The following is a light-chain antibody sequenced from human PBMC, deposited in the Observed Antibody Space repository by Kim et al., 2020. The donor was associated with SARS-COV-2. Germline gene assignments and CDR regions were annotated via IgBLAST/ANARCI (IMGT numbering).Light chain of an antibody. CDR1: SRDVGAYNF. V-gene: IGLV2-11*01. Sequence: QSALTQPRSVSGSPGQSITISCTGTSRDVGAYNFVSWYQQHPDKAPKLMIYAVTKRPSGVPDRFSGSRSGNTASLTISGLQAEDEADYYCCSFAGRYSWVFGGGTQLTVL. CDR3: CSFAGRYSWV. CDR2: AVT. J-gene: IGLJ3*02.